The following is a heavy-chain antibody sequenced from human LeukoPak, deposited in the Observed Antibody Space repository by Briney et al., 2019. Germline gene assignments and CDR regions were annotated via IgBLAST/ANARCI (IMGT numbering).Heavy chain of an antibody. V-gene: IGHV1-18*01. J-gene: IGHJ4*02. Sequence: ASVKVSCKASGYTFTSYGISWVRQAPGQGLEWMGWISAYNGNTNYAQKFQGRVTMTTDTSTSTAYMELRSLRSDDTAVYYCARDTTMVRGVIITPFDYWGQGTLVTVSS. CDR3: ARDTTMVRGVIITPFDY. CDR2: ISAYNGNT. CDR1: GYTFTSYG. D-gene: IGHD3-10*01.